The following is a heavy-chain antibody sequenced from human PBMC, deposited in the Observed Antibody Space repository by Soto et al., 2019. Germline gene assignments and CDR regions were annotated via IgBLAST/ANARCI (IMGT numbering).Heavy chain of an antibody. CDR3: VRDGTKTLRDWFDP. Sequence: PSETLSLTCTVSGASISGYYWSWIRKSAGKGLEWIGRIYATGTTDYNPSLKSRVMMSVDPSKKQFSLRLRFLTAADTAVYYCVRDGTKTLRDWFDPWGQGISVTVFS. CDR1: GASISGYY. V-gene: IGHV4-4*07. D-gene: IGHD1-1*01. J-gene: IGHJ5*02. CDR2: IYATGTT.